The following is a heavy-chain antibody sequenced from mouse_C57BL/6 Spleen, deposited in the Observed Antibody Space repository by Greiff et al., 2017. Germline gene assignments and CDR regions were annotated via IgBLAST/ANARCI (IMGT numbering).Heavy chain of an antibody. V-gene: IGHV10-3*01. CDR2: IRSKSSNYAT. CDR3: VRDRHAHEGAWFAY. Sequence: EVKLVESGGGLVQPKGSLKLSCAASGFTFNSYAMHWVRQAPGQGLEWVARIRSKSSNYATYYADSVKDRFTISRDDSQSMLYLQMNNLNTADTALYYCVRDRHAHEGAWFAYWGQGTLGTVSA. CDR1: GFTFNSYA. J-gene: IGHJ3*01.